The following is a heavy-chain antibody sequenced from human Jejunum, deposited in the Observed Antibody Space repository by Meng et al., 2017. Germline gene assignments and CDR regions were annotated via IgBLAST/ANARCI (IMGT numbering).Heavy chain of an antibody. V-gene: IGHV3-33*01. CDR1: GFNFTNYG. CDR2: IWHDGSKV. D-gene: IGHD3-10*01. J-gene: IGHJ4*02. CDR3: LRGRDY. Sequence: VQRVESGGGLVKPGGSLRLSCAASGFNFTNYGMHWVRQAPGKGLEWVAVIWHDGSKVFYADSVRGRFTISRDNSHNTVDLQMNSVRVDDTAVYFCLRGRDYWGQGTLVTVSS.